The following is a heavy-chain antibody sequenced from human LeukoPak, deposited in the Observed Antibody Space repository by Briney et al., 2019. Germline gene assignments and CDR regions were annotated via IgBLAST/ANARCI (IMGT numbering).Heavy chain of an antibody. CDR1: GFAFSSYA. CDR2: IRSQTAGGTT. CDR3: AHGSAQYYEY. V-gene: IGHV3-15*07. D-gene: IGHD2-15*01. J-gene: IGHJ1*01. Sequence: GGSLRLSCAASGFAFSSYAMNWVRKAPGKGLEWVGRIRSQTAGGTTDFAAPVKGRFSISRDDSKNSLYLQMNSLTSEDTAVYYCAHGSAQYYEYWGQGTLVTVSS.